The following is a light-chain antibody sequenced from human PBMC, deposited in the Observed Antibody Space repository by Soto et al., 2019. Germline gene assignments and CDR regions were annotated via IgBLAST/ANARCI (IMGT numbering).Light chain of an antibody. CDR3: QQRRNPHT. V-gene: IGKV3-11*01. J-gene: IGKJ3*01. CDR2: DAS. Sequence: EIVLTPSPATLSMSQGERATLSCRASQSVSSYLAWYQQKPGQAPRLLIYDASNRATGIPARFSGSGSGTDFPLTISSLEPEDFAVYDCQQRRNPHTCGPGTKVDIK. CDR1: QSVSSY.